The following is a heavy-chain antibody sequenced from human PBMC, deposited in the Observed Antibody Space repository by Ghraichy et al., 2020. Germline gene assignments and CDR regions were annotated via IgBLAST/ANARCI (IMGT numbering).Heavy chain of an antibody. CDR2: IYYSGST. D-gene: IGHD3-3*01. J-gene: IGHJ6*02. V-gene: IGHV4-59*01. CDR3: ARVKGDFWSGYLRGPGMDV. CDR1: GGSISSYY. Sequence: SETLSLTCTVSGGSISSYYWSWIRQPPGKGLEWIGYIYYSGSTNYNPSLKSRVTISVDTSKNQFSLKLSSVTAADTAVYYCARVKGDFWSGYLRGPGMDVWGQGTTVTVSS.